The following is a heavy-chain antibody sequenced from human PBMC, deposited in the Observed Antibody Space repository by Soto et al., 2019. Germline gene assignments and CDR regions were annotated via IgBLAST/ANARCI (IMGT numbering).Heavy chain of an antibody. CDR1: GGTFSSYT. CDR3: ARDDGERGYDY. V-gene: IGHV1-69*08. J-gene: IGHJ4*02. D-gene: IGHD1-1*01. CDR2: IIPILGIA. Sequence: QVQLVQSGAEVKKPGSSVKVSCKASGGTFSSYTISWVRQAPGQGLEWMGRIIPILGIANYAQKFQGRVTMTANKSTSTAYMELSSLRSEDTAVYYCARDDGERGYDYWGQGTLVTVSS.